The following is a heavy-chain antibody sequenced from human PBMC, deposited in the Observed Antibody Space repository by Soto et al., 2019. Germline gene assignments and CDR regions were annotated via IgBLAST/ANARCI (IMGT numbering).Heavy chain of an antibody. Sequence: GGSLRLSCAASGFTFSSYAMHWVRQAPGKGLEWVAVISYDGSNKYYADSVKGRFTISRDNSKNTLYLQMNSLRAEDTAVYYFVRDRSRLYFDSRGQGPPLTVSA. CDR2: ISYDGSNK. CDR3: VRDRSRLYFDS. V-gene: IGHV3-30-3*01. CDR1: GFTFSSYA. D-gene: IGHD3-16*01. J-gene: IGHJ4*02.